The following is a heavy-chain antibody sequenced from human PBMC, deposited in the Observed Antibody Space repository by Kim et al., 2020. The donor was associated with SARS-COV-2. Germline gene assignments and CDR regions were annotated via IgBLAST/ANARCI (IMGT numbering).Heavy chain of an antibody. Sequence: QKFQGRVTITADESTSTAYMELRSLRSEDTAVYYCARDAYGSGSAGLYDYWGQGTLVTVSS. V-gene: IGHV1-69*01. D-gene: IGHD3-10*01. J-gene: IGHJ4*02. CDR3: ARDAYGSGSAGLYDY.